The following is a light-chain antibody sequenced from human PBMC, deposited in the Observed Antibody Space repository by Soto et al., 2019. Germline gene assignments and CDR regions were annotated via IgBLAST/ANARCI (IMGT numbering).Light chain of an antibody. V-gene: IGKV3-15*01. CDR1: QSVSSN. CDR2: GAS. J-gene: IGKJ5*01. CDR3: QQYNNWPRIT. Sequence: EIVMTQSPATLSVSPGERATLSCRASQSVSSNLAWYQQKPGQAPRLLIYGASTRATGIPARFSGSGSGTEFPLTLSRLQSEDCAVYCCQQYNNWPRITFGQGTRLEIK.